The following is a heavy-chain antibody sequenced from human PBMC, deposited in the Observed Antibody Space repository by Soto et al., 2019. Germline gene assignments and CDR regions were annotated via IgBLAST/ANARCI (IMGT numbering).Heavy chain of an antibody. CDR1: GYTLTELS. V-gene: IGHV1-46*01. CDR3: ARVGPPADP. CDR2: INPSGGST. J-gene: IGHJ5*02. Sequence: GASVKVSCKVSGYTLTELSMHWVRQAPGQGLEWMGIINPSGGSTSYAQKFQGRVTITRDTSASTAYMELSSLRSEDTAVYYCARVGPPADPWGQGTLVTVSS.